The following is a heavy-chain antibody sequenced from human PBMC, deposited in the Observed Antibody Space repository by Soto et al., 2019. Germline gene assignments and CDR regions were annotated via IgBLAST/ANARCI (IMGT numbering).Heavy chain of an antibody. D-gene: IGHD6-19*01. V-gene: IGHV4-34*01. CDR2: INHSGST. Sequence: QVQLQQWGAGLLKPSETLSLTCAVYGGSFSGYYWSWIRQPPGKGLGWIGEINHSGSTNYNPSLKGRVTISVDTSKNQFSLKLSSVTAADTAVYYCARAGKIWGRAVAGTVHHAPGHDYWGQGTLVTVSS. J-gene: IGHJ4*02. CDR1: GGSFSGYY. CDR3: ARAGKIWGRAVAGTVHHAPGHDY.